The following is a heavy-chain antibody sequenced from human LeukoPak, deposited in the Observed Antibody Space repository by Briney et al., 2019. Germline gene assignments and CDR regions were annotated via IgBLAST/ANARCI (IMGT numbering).Heavy chain of an antibody. V-gene: IGHV4-34*01. CDR2: INHSGST. Sequence: SETLSLTCAVSGASFSGYYWNWIRQFPGKGLEWIGEINHSGSTNYNPSLKSRVTISVDTSKNHFSLRVNSVVAADTAIYYCARAPDTAIPYYYMDVWGKGTTVTISS. CDR3: ARAPDTAIPYYYMDV. J-gene: IGHJ6*03. CDR1: GASFSGYY. D-gene: IGHD5-18*01.